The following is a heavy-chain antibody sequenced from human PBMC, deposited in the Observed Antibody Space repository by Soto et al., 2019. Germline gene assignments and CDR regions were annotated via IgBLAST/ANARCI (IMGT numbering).Heavy chain of an antibody. CDR2: ITSEGDRT. Sequence: GGSLRLSCSVSGFTFSKYAMHWVRQAPGKGLEYVSGITSEGDRTWHADSVKDRFTISRDNSENTLFLQMNRLRADDTAVYYCTRDAISIVRGTDNWFDPWGQGTLVTVSS. J-gene: IGHJ5*02. V-gene: IGHV3-64*04. CDR3: TRDAISIVRGTDNWFDP. D-gene: IGHD3-10*01. CDR1: GFTFSKYA.